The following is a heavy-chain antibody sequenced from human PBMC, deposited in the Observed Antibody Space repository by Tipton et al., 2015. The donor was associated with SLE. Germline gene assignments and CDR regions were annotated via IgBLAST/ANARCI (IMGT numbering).Heavy chain of an antibody. CDR1: GGSISSYY. V-gene: IGHV4-4*08. CDR3: ARDWIESPSWFDP. CDR2: IYTSGST. J-gene: IGHJ5*02. Sequence: TLSLTCTVSGGSISSYYWSWIRQPPGKGLEWIGYIYTSGSTNYNPALKSRVTLSVDTSKNQFSLKLSSVTAADTAVFYCARDWIESPSWFDPWGQGTLVTVSS. D-gene: IGHD1-1*01.